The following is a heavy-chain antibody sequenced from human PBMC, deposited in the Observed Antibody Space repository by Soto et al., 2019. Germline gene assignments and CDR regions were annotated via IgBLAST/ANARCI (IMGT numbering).Heavy chain of an antibody. CDR3: AKDVRAAAWYGY. J-gene: IGHJ1*01. D-gene: IGHD2-2*01. V-gene: IGHV3-23*01. Sequence: VQLLESGGGLVQPGGSLRLPCAASGFTFSSYAMSWVRQAPGKGLEWVSAISGSGGSTYYADSVKGRVTISRDNSNNTLYPQMNSLKAEDTAVYYCAKDVRAAAWYGYWGQGTLVTVSS. CDR1: GFTFSSYA. CDR2: ISGSGGST.